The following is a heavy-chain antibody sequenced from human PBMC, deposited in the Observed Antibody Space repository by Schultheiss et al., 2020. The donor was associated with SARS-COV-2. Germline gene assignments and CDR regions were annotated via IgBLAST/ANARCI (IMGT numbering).Heavy chain of an antibody. CDR3: AKDIYGDYGGLHY. Sequence: GGSLRLSCAASGFTFSDYYMSWVRQAPGKGLEWVSSSSGGGGGTFYADSVKGRFTLSRDNYKNTLYLQMNSLRAEDTAIYYCAKDIYGDYGGLHYWGQGTLVTVSS. D-gene: IGHD4-17*01. CDR2: SSGGGGGT. CDR1: GFTFSDYY. J-gene: IGHJ4*02. V-gene: IGHV3-23*01.